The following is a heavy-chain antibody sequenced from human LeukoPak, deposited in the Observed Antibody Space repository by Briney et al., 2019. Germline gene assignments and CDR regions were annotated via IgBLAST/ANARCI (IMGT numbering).Heavy chain of an antibody. CDR2: MNPNSGNT. J-gene: IGHJ4*02. V-gene: IGHV1-8*01. CDR3: ARVAWGYCSGGSCSDGPFDY. D-gene: IGHD2-15*01. CDR1: GYTFTSYD. Sequence: ASVKVSCKASGYTFTSYDINWVRHATGQGLELMGWMNPNSGNTGYAQKLQGRVTMTTDTSTSTAYMELRSLRSDDTAVYYCARVAWGYCSGGSCSDGPFDYWGQGTLVTVSS.